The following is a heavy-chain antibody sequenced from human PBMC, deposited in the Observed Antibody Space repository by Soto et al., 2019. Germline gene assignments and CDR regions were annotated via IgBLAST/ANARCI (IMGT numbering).Heavy chain of an antibody. Sequence: HPGGSLRLSCAASGFTFSSYAMSWVRQAPGKGLEWVSAISGSGGSTYYADSVKGRFTISRDNSKNTLYLQMNSLRAEDTAVYYCAKGTGSSPSTPYYYGMDVWGQGTTVTVSS. V-gene: IGHV3-23*01. CDR3: AKGTGSSPSTPYYYGMDV. CDR1: GFTFSSYA. D-gene: IGHD6-6*01. CDR2: ISGSGGST. J-gene: IGHJ6*02.